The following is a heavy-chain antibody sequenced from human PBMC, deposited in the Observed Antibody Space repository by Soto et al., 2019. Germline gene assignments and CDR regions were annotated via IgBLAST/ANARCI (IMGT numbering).Heavy chain of an antibody. Sequence: PGGSLRLSCAASGFTFSSYGMHWVRQAPDKGLEWVAVISYDGSNKYYADSVKGRFTISRDNSKNTLYLQMNSLRAEDTAVYYCAFKGVVVPAGNYYGMDVWGQGTTVTVSS. CDR3: AFKGVVVPAGNYYGMDV. CDR2: ISYDGSNK. D-gene: IGHD2-2*01. J-gene: IGHJ6*02. V-gene: IGHV3-30*03. CDR1: GFTFSSYG.